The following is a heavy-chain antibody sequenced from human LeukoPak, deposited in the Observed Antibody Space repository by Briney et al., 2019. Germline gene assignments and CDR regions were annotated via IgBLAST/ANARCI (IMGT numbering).Heavy chain of an antibody. D-gene: IGHD6-19*01. CDR1: GFTFSRYW. Sequence: GGSLRLSCAASGFTFSRYWMHWVRQASGKGLVWVSRINSDGSSTNYADSVRGRFTISRDNAKNTLYLQMNSLRAEDTAVYYCARDSQLTSDWSLNWFDPWGQGTLVTVSS. V-gene: IGHV3-74*01. CDR3: ARDSQLTSDWSLNWFDP. J-gene: IGHJ5*02. CDR2: INSDGSST.